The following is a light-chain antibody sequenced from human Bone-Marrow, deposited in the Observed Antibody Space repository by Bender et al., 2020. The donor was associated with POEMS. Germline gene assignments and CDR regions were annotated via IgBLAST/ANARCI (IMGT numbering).Light chain of an antibody. Sequence: QSALTQPASVSGSPGQSITISCTGTSSDVGGYNYVSWYQQQPGKVPKLIIYDVTNRPSGVSDRFSGSKSGNTASLTISGLQTEDEADYYCSSYTTGSTLLFGGGTKVTVL. CDR3: SSYTTGSTLL. CDR2: DVT. CDR1: SSDVGGYNY. J-gene: IGLJ2*01. V-gene: IGLV2-14*03.